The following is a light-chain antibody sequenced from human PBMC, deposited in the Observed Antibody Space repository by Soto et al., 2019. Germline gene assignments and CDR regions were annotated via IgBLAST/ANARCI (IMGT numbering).Light chain of an antibody. J-gene: IGKJ1*01. Sequence: EIVLTQSPGTLSLSPGERATLSCRASQSISSSHLAWYQQKPGQAPRLLIYGVSSRATGIPNRFSGSGSGTDFTLTINRLEPEDFAVYYCQQSETFGQGTKVEV. V-gene: IGKV3-20*01. CDR3: QQSET. CDR1: QSISSSH. CDR2: GVS.